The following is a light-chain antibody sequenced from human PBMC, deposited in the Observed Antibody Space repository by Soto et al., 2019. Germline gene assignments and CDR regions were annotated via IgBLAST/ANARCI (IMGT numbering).Light chain of an antibody. CDR1: SSNIGSNT. V-gene: IGLV1-44*01. CDR2: RNN. J-gene: IGLJ2*01. CDR3: AAWDDSLNGLV. Sequence: QPVLTQPPSASGTPGQRVTISCSGSSSNIGSNTVNWYQQLPGTAPKLLIYRNNQRPSGAPDRFSGSKSGTSASLAISGLQSGDEADYYCAAWDDSLNGLVFGGGTKLTVL.